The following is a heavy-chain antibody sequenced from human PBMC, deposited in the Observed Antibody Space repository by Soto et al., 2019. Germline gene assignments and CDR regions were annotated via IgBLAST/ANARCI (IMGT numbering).Heavy chain of an antibody. Sequence: SETLSLTCTVSGGSINSLYWSWIRQPPGKGLEWIGYIYYSGSTNYNPSLKSRVTISVDTSKNQFSLKLSSVTAADTAVYYCARLYGLDAFDIWGQGTMVTVSS. V-gene: IGHV4-59*08. J-gene: IGHJ3*02. D-gene: IGHD3-16*02. CDR1: GGSINSLY. CDR3: ARLYGLDAFDI. CDR2: IYYSGST.